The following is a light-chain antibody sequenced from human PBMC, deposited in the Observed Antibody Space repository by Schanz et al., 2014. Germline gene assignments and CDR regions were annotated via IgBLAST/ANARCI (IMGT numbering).Light chain of an antibody. V-gene: IGKV3D-20*02. CDR3: QQRSNWPPIT. Sequence: EIVLAQSPGTLSLSPGERATLSCRATESITSSNLAWYQQKPGQAPRLLIYGASSRATGIPDRFSGSGSGTDFTLTISSLEPEDFAVYHCQQRSNWPPITFGQGTRLDIK. J-gene: IGKJ5*01. CDR1: ESITSSN. CDR2: GAS.